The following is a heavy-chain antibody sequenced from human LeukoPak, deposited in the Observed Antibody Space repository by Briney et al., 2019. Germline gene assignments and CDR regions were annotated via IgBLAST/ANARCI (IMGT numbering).Heavy chain of an antibody. CDR2: ISNGGGGST. Sequence: GGSLRLSCAASGFTFSSYSMNWVRQAPGKGLEWVSGISNGGGGSTYYADSLKGRFTISRDNSKNTLYLQMNSLRAEDTAVYYCAKAESGWSSDYWGQGTLVTVSS. J-gene: IGHJ4*02. CDR3: AKAESGWSSDY. D-gene: IGHD6-19*01. CDR1: GFTFSSYS. V-gene: IGHV3-23*01.